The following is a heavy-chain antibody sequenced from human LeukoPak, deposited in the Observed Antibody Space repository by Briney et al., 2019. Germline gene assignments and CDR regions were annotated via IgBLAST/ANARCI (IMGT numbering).Heavy chain of an antibody. CDR1: GYSISSGYY. V-gene: IGHV4-38-2*02. Sequence: PSETLSLTCTVSGYSISSGYYWGWIRQPPGKGLEWIGSIYHSGSTYYNPSLKSRVTISVDTSKNQFSLKLSSVTAADTAVYYCARDISRYDILTGYYTRFDYWGQGTLVTVSS. D-gene: IGHD3-9*01. J-gene: IGHJ4*02. CDR2: IYHSGST. CDR3: ARDISRYDILTGYYTRFDY.